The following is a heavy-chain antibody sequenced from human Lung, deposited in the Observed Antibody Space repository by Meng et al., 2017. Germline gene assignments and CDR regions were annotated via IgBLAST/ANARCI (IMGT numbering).Heavy chain of an antibody. CDR3: ARDIQRIGSYFYFDY. V-gene: IGHV3-11*01. CDR1: GFTFSDYY. CDR2: MVATDPTI. D-gene: IGHD3-22*01. J-gene: IGHJ4*02. Sequence: QVQLVESGGGLVEPGGSLRLSCIFSGFTFSDYYMSWIRQAPGKGLEWLAYMVATDPTIPYADSVRGRFTISRDNAKNSLYLQMDSLRAEDTAVYYCARDIQRIGSYFYFDYWGQGTLVTVSS.